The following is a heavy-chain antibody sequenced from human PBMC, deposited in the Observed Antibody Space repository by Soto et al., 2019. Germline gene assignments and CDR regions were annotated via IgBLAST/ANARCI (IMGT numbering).Heavy chain of an antibody. Sequence: PGESLKISCNASGYSFTNYWIGWVRQTPGKGLEWMGIIYPGDSDTRYSPSFQGQVTISADKSINTAYLQWSSLKASDTAMYYCSTAYNRGRSPWGQGTLVTVSS. J-gene: IGHJ5*02. D-gene: IGHD1-20*01. CDR3: STAYNRGRSP. CDR1: GYSFTNYW. CDR2: IYPGDSDT. V-gene: IGHV5-51*01.